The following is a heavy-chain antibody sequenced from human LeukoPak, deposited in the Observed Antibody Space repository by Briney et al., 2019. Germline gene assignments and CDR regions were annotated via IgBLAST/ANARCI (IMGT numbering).Heavy chain of an antibody. CDR3: TKETPQMDV. V-gene: IGHV3-48*03. CDR1: GFTFSGYE. J-gene: IGHJ6*04. D-gene: IGHD2-15*01. CDR2: ISSTGNTV. Sequence: GGSLRLSCAASGFTFSGYEMNWVRQAPGQGLEWVAYISSTGNTVHYAGSVKGRFTISRDNAKNSLYLQMNRLRAEHTAVYYCTKETPQMDVWGKGTTVAVSS.